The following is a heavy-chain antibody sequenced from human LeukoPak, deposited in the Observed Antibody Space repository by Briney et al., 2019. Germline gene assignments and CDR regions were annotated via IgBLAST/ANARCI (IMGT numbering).Heavy chain of an antibody. V-gene: IGHV4-4*07. CDR2: IYTSGRT. CDR1: GGSISGYC. Sequence: SETLSLTCTVSGGSISGYCCSWIRQPAGKGLEWIGHIYTSGRTNYSPSLKSRVTMSVDTSKNQFSLKLSSVTAADTAVYYCAKLRNQWELRLVYWGQGTLVTVSS. J-gene: IGHJ4*02. D-gene: IGHD1-7*01. CDR3: AKLRNQWELRLVY.